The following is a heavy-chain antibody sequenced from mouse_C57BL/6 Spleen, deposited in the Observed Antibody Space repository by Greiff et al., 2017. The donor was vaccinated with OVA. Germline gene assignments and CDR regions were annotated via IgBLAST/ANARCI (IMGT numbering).Heavy chain of an antibody. Sequence: VQLQQPGAELVKPGASVKLSCKASGYTFTSYWMHWVKQRPGQGLEWIGLIHTNSGSTNYYEKYTSQVTLTVVKTSSTDYIQLSRVTTEDSAVEFCGYSWFAYWGKGTLVTVSA. CDR3: GYSWFAY. CDR2: IHTNSGST. V-gene: IGHV1-64*01. CDR1: GYTFTSYW. D-gene: IGHD1-1*01. J-gene: IGHJ3*01.